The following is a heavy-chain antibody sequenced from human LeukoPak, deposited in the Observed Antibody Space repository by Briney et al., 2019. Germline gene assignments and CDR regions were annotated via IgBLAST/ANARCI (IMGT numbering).Heavy chain of an antibody. J-gene: IGHJ4*02. CDR1: GGSISSYY. V-gene: IGHV4-59*12. Sequence: SETLSLTCTVSGGSISSYYWSWIRQPPGKGLEWIGYIYYSGSTNYNPSLKSRVTISVDTSKNQFSLKLSSVTAADTAVYYCARDLLVRGVIINVGYFDYWGQGTLVTVSS. CDR2: IYYSGST. D-gene: IGHD3-10*01. CDR3: ARDLLVRGVIINVGYFDY.